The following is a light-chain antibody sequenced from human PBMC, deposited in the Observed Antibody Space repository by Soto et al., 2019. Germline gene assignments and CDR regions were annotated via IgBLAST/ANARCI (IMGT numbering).Light chain of an antibody. CDR3: QQAHSLPYT. CDR2: AAS. Sequence: DIQMTQSPSSVFASVGDRVTITCRASQNIRRWLAWYQQKPGKAPKLLIYAASSLQSGVPSRFSGSGSGTDFTLTVSSLQPEDFATYYCQQAHSLPYTFGQGTNVEIK. V-gene: IGKV1-12*01. CDR1: QNIRRW. J-gene: IGKJ2*01.